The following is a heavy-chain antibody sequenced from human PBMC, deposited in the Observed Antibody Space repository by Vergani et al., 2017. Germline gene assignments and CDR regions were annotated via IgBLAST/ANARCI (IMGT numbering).Heavy chain of an antibody. J-gene: IGHJ4*02. Sequence: EVELVQSGPEMRKPGESLKISCKGSEYSFGNYWIGWVRQMPGKSLEWMGIIYSADSDTRYSPSFQGQVTISADKSISTAFLQWDSLKASDTAIYYCARHTTYTDSWGQGTLVTVSS. CDR3: ARHTTYTDS. CDR2: IYSADSDT. V-gene: IGHV5-51*01. D-gene: IGHD1-1*01. CDR1: EYSFGNYW.